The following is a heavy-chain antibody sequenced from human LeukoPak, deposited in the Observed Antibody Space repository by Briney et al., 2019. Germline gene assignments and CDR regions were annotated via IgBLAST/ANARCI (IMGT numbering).Heavy chain of an antibody. J-gene: IGHJ3*02. CDR1: GFTFSSSW. CDR2: IYSDGRTT. D-gene: IGHD6-19*01. V-gene: IGHV3-74*01. Sequence: GGSLRLSCVASGFTFSSSWMHWVRQAPGKGLDWVSRIYSDGRTTDYADSVRGRFTISRDNAKNMLYLQMSGLNAEDTAVYYCVRETFIAMVGSHALDIWGQGTMVTVSS. CDR3: VRETFIAMVGSHALDI.